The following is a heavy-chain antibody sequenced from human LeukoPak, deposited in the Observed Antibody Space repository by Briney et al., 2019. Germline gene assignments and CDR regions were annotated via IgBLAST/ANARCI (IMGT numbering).Heavy chain of an antibody. V-gene: IGHV4-59*01. CDR3: ARQHAYLVSGPLDC. Sequence: SETLSLSCTVSCASITSYFWTWIRQPPGKGLEVIGYVHYLGSTNYNPSLKSRVTISLDTSKNHFSLKLTSVSAADTAVYYCARQHAYLVSGPLDCWGQGALVTVSS. CDR2: VHYLGST. D-gene: IGHD3-16*01. J-gene: IGHJ4*02. CDR1: CASITSYF.